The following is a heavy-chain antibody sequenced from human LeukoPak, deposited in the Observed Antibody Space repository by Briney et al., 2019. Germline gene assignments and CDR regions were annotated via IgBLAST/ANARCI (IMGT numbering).Heavy chain of an antibody. CDR1: GYTFTRNT. Sequence: ASVKVSCKDSGYTFTRNTINWVRQAPGQGLEWMGWVNTNTGNPTYAQGFTGRFVFSSDTSVSTAYLQIGSLKAEDTAVYYCVTNFDSSGYFGYWGQGTLVTVSS. J-gene: IGHJ4*02. D-gene: IGHD3-22*01. CDR3: VTNFDSSGYFGY. V-gene: IGHV7-4-1*01. CDR2: VNTNTGNP.